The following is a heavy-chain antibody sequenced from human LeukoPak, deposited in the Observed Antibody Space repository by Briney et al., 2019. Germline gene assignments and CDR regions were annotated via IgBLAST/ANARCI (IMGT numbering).Heavy chain of an antibody. D-gene: IGHD6-19*01. J-gene: IGHJ4*02. Sequence: SETLSLTCTVSGGSISSSSYYWGWLRQPPGKGLEWIGSIYYSGSTYYNPSLKSRVTISVDTSKNQFSLKVSSVTAADTAVYCYARKVTVAGQDQFDYWGQGTQVTVSS. CDR2: IYYSGST. CDR3: ARKVTVAGQDQFDY. CDR1: GGSISSSSYY. V-gene: IGHV4-39*01.